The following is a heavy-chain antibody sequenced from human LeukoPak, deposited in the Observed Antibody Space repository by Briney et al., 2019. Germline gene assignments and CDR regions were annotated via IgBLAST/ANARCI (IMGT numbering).Heavy chain of an antibody. J-gene: IGHJ2*01. CDR1: GGSFSGYS. V-gene: IGHV4-34*01. D-gene: IGHD3-22*01. CDR2: INHSGST. Sequence: SETLSLTCDVYGGSFSGYSWSCIRQPPGKGLEWIGEINHSGSTNYNPSLKSRVTISVDTSKNQFSLRLNSVTAADTAVYYCARDFYDTSGYYLRGYFDLWGRGTLVTVSS. CDR3: ARDFYDTSGYYLRGYFDL.